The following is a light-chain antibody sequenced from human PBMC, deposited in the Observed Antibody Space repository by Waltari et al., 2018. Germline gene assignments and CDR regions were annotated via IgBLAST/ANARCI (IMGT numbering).Light chain of an antibody. CDR2: EVN. CDR3: CSFTTTNTWV. J-gene: IGLJ2*01. CDR1: SSDVGSYNY. V-gene: IGLV2-14*01. Sequence: QSALTQPASVSGSPGQSITISCTGTSSDVGSYNYVSWYQQHPGKTPRLMIYEVNNRPSGVSNRFSASKSGDTASLTSSGLQAEDEADYYCCSFTTTNTWVFGGGTKLTVL.